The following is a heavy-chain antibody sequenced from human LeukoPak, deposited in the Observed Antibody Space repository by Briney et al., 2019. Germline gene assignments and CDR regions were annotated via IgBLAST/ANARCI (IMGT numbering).Heavy chain of an antibody. CDR2: ISDSGSS. V-gene: IGHV4-59*01. D-gene: IGHD6-6*01. CDR3: AREGKQLVDAFDI. CDR1: GGSISGYY. Sequence: PSETLSLTCTVSGGSISGYYWSWLRQPPGKGLEWIGYISDSGSSNYNPSLKSRVTISVDTSKNQFSLKLSSVTAADTAVYYCAREGKQLVDAFDIWGQGTMVTVSS. J-gene: IGHJ3*02.